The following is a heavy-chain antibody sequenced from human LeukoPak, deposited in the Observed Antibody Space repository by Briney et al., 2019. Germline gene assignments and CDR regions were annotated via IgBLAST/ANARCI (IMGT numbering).Heavy chain of an antibody. CDR1: GFTVSSNY. J-gene: IGHJ4*02. CDR3: ARAHSGYDPFDY. V-gene: IGHV3-53*01. CDR2: IYSGGST. D-gene: IGHD5-12*01. Sequence: PGGSLRLSCAASGFTVSSNYMSWVRQAPGKGLEWVSVIYSGGSTYYADSVKGRFTISRDNSKNTLYLQMNSLRAEDTAVYYCARAHSGYDPFDYWGQGTLVTVSS.